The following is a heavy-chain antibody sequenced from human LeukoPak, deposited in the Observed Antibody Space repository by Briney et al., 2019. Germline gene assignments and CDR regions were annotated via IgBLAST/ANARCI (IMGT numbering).Heavy chain of an antibody. D-gene: IGHD4-17*01. CDR1: GFTFSSYS. V-gene: IGHV3-48*01. Sequence: GGSLRLSCAASGFTFSSYSMNWVRQAPGKGLDWVSYISSSSSTIYYADSVKGRFTISRDNAKNSLYLQMNSLRAEDTAVYYCARDWLTTVTYPMGYWGQGTLVTVSS. J-gene: IGHJ4*02. CDR3: ARDWLTTVTYPMGY. CDR2: ISSSSSTI.